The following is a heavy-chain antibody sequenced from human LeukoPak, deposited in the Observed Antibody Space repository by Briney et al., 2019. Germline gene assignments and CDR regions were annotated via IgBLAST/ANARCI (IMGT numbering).Heavy chain of an antibody. J-gene: IGHJ4*02. D-gene: IGHD2-15*01. CDR2: IIPIFGTA. CDR1: GGTFSSYA. Sequence: ASVKVSCKASGGTFSSYAISWVRQAPGQGLEWMGGIIPIFGTANYAQKFQGRVTITADESTSTAYMELSSLRSEDTAVYYCARDYCNGYGGRCSLMAYFDFWGQGTLVTVSS. V-gene: IGHV1-69*13. CDR3: ARDYCNGYGGRCSLMAYFDF.